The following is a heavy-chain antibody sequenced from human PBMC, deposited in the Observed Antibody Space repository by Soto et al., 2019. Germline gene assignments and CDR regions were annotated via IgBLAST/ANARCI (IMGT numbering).Heavy chain of an antibody. V-gene: IGHV1-18*01. Sequence: QVQLVQSGAEVKKPGASVKVSCKASGYTFTSYGISWVRQAPGQGLEWMGWISAYNGNTNYAQKLQGRVTMTTDTSTSKANRELRGLRPDDPAVYYWARVAMIFGGGSCYPAAFDYWGQGTLVTVSS. CDR1: GYTFTSYG. D-gene: IGHD2-15*01. J-gene: IGHJ4*02. CDR2: ISAYNGNT. CDR3: ARVAMIFGGGSCYPAAFDY.